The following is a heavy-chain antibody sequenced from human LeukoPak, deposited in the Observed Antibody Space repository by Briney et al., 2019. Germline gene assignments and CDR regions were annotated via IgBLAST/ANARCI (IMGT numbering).Heavy chain of an antibody. Sequence: GGSLRLSCAASGFTFTNYWMRWVRQAPGKGLEWVANIKQDGSEKHYVDSVKGRFTISRDNAKNSLYLQTNSLRDEDTAVYYCTASYSSSWYASGTDYWGQGTLVTVSS. J-gene: IGHJ4*02. V-gene: IGHV3-7*01. CDR2: IKQDGSEK. D-gene: IGHD6-13*01. CDR1: GFTFTNYW. CDR3: TASYSSSWYASGTDY.